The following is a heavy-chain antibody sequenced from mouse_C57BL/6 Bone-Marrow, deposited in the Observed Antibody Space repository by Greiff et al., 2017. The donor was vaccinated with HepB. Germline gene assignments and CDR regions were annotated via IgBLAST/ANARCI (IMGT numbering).Heavy chain of an antibody. CDR1: GFTFTDYY. Sequence: EVQVVESGGGLVQPGGSLSLSCAASGFTFTDYYMSWVRQPPGKALEWLGFIRNKANGYTTEYSASVKGRFTISRDNSQSILYLQMNALRAEDSATYYCARFYYGSSYYWYFDVWGTGTTVTVS. D-gene: IGHD1-1*01. CDR2: IRNKANGYTT. J-gene: IGHJ1*03. CDR3: ARFYYGSSYYWYFDV. V-gene: IGHV7-3*01.